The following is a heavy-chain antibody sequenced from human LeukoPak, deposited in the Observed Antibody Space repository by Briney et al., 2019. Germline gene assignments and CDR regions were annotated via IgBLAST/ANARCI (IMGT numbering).Heavy chain of an antibody. CDR1: GFTFTNYF. J-gene: IGHJ4*02. CDR2: ISSSGDNT. V-gene: IGHV3-23*01. Sequence: GGSLRLSCAASGFTFTNYFMTWVRQAPGKGLEWVSSISSSGDNTYYADSVRGRFPISRDNSKNTLHLQMNSLRGEDTALYYCTIDRSIAVAGSFVSWGQGTLVTVSS. CDR3: TIDRSIAVAGSFVS. D-gene: IGHD6-19*01.